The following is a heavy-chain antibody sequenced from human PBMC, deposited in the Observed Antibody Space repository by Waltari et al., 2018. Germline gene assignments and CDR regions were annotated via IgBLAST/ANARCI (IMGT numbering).Heavy chain of an antibody. CDR3: ARNPKLLNWFDP. CDR1: GGSISSGYYY. Sequence: QVQLQESGPGLVKPSQTLSLTCTVPGGSISSGYYYWSWVRQPPGKGLEWIGYIYYSGSTYYNPSLKSRVTISVDTSKNQFSLKLSSVTAADTAVYYCARNPKLLNWFDPWGQGTLVTVSS. J-gene: IGHJ5*02. V-gene: IGHV4-30-4*08. CDR2: IYYSGST. D-gene: IGHD1-7*01.